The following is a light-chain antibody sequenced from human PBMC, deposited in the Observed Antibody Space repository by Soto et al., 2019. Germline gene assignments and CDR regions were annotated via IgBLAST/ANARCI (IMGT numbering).Light chain of an antibody. CDR1: SSDVGSYNL. Sequence: SALTQPASASGSPGQSITISCTGTSSDVGSYNLVSWYQQHPGKAPKLMIYEVSKRPSGVSNRFSGSKSGNTASLTISGLQAEDEADYYCCSYAGSSGGYVFGTGTKLTVL. J-gene: IGLJ1*01. V-gene: IGLV2-23*02. CDR2: EVS. CDR3: CSYAGSSGGYV.